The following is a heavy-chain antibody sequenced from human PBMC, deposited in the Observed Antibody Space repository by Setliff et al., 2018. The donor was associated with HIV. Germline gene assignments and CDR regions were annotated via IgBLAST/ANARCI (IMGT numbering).Heavy chain of an antibody. J-gene: IGHJ4*02. Sequence: ASVKVSCQTSGYTFTAYYMHWVRQAPGQGLEWIGIIDPGSGAATYAQKLQGRITMTRDTSTTTVYMHLNSLTSDDSAVYFCARVRPAPGAALDYWGQGTLVTVSS. CDR1: GYTFTAYY. CDR2: IDPGSGAA. CDR3: ARVRPAPGAALDY. V-gene: IGHV1-46*04. D-gene: IGHD6-13*01.